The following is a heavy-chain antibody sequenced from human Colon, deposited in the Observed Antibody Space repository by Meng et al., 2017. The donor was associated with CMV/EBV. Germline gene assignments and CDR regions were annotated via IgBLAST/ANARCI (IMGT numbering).Heavy chain of an antibody. Sequence: VSLRLSCSVSGYSISSGYFWGWIRQPPGKGLAWVAIGYHSGFTSYNSSLESRVTMSADTSRNHFSLKLTSVNAATSAVYYCARVRVDYGGDAFDIWGQGTKVTVSS. D-gene: IGHD3-16*01. CDR2: GYHSGFT. J-gene: IGHJ3*02. V-gene: IGHV4-38-2*02. CDR1: GYSISSGYF. CDR3: ARVRVDYGGDAFDI.